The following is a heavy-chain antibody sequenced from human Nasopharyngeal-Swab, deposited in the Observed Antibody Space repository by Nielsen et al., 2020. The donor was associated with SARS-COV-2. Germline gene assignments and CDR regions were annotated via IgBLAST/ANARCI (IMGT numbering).Heavy chain of an antibody. D-gene: IGHD3-22*01. V-gene: IGHV3-33*01. CDR2: IWYDGSNK. CDR3: ARDPSYDSSGFRV. J-gene: IGHJ3*01. Sequence: VRQMPGKGLEWVAVIWYDGSNKYYADSVKGRFTISRDNSKNTLHLQMNSLRAEDTAVYYCARDPSYDSSGFRVWGQGTMVTVSS.